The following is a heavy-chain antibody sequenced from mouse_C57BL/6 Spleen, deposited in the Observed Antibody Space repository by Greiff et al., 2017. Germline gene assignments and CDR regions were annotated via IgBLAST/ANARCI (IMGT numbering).Heavy chain of an antibody. V-gene: IGHV1-82*01. CDR2: IYPGDGDT. CDR3: ARSGYYYDY. D-gene: IGHD1-1*01. J-gene: IGHJ2*01. CDR1: GYAFSSSW. Sequence: VQLQQSGPELVKPGASVKISCKASGYAFSSSWINWVKQRPGKGLEWIGRIYPGDGDTNYNGKFKGKATLTADKSSSTAYMQLSSLASEDSAVYFCARSGYYYDYWGQGTTLTVSS.